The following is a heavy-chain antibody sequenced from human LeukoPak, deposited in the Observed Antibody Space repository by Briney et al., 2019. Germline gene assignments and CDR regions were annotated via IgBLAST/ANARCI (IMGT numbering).Heavy chain of an antibody. Sequence: GGSLRLSCAASGFTFSSYWMHWVRQAPGKGLVWVSRINSDGSSTSYADSVKGRFTISRDNAKNTLYLQMNSLRAEDTAVYYCAKSGMSGSHLFESDYWGQGTLVTVSS. CDR3: AKSGMSGSHLFESDY. CDR2: INSDGSST. CDR1: GFTFSSYW. D-gene: IGHD1-26*01. V-gene: IGHV3-74*01. J-gene: IGHJ4*02.